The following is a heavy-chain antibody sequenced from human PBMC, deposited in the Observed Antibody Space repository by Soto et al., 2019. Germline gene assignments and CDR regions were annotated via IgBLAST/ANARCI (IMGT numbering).Heavy chain of an antibody. J-gene: IGHJ4*02. Sequence: EVQLVESGGGLVQPGGSLRLSCAVSGFMFSDHYMDWVRQAPGKGLEWIGRTRDKVNDYSTEYAASVKGRFTISRDESRNSLYLQMNNLQSEDTAIYYCTISFLGSYPSPAYWGQGTLVTVSS. V-gene: IGHV3-72*01. CDR2: TRDKVNDYST. CDR1: GFMFSDHY. CDR3: TISFLGSYPSPAY. D-gene: IGHD3-16*01.